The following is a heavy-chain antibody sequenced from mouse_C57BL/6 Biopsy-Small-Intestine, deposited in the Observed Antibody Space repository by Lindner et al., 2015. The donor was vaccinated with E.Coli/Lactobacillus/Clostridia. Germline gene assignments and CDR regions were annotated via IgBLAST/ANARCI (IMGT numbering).Heavy chain of an antibody. D-gene: IGHD1-1*01. Sequence: EVQLQESGPSLVRPSQTLSLTCTVTGFSINSDCYWIWIRQFPGNKLEYIGYTFYSGITYYNPSLESRTYITRDTSKNQFSLKLSSVTTEDTATYYCARYYYSSTYWYFDVVGHEGPRSPSPQ. J-gene: IGHJ1*03. CDR2: TFYSGIT. V-gene: IGHV3-3*01. CDR3: ARYYYSSTYWYFDV. CDR1: GFSINSDCY.